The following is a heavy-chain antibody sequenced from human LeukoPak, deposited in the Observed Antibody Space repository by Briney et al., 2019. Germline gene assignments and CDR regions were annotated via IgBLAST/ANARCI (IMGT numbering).Heavy chain of an antibody. CDR2: ISGGGGST. CDR1: GFTFTNYA. D-gene: IGHD2-2*01. CDR3: ARAWGGSSTTLDY. V-gene: IGHV3-23*01. Sequence: GGSLRLSCAASGFTFTNYAMNWVRQAPGKGLEWVSTISGGGGSTFYADSVKGRFTISRDNSKNTLYLQMNSLRAEDTAVYYCARAWGGSSTTLDYWGQGTLVTVSS. J-gene: IGHJ4*02.